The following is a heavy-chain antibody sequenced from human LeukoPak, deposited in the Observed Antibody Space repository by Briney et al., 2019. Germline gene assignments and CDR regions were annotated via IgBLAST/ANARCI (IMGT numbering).Heavy chain of an antibody. CDR1: GFTVSSNY. V-gene: IGHV3-23*01. Sequence: PGGSLRLSCAASGFTVSSNYMSRVRQAPGKGLEWVSAISGSGGNTYYADSVKGRFTISRDNSKNTLYLQMNSLRAEDTAVYYCAKGGSSWYLGYMDVWGKGTTVTVSS. CDR3: AKGGSSWYLGYMDV. J-gene: IGHJ6*03. CDR2: ISGSGGNT. D-gene: IGHD6-13*01.